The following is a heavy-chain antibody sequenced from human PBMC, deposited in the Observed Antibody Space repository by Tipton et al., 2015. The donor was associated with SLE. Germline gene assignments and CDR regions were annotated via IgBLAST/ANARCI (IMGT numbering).Heavy chain of an antibody. CDR1: GGSISSGSYY. V-gene: IGHV4-61*02. D-gene: IGHD6-19*01. CDR3: ARGSLAGDY. J-gene: IGHJ4*02. CDR2: FYTSGST. Sequence: TLSLTCTVSGGSISSGSYYWSWIRQPAGKGLEWIGRFYTSGSTNYNPSRKSRVTISVDTSKNQFSLKLTSVTAANTAVYFCARGSLAGDYWGQGALVTVSS.